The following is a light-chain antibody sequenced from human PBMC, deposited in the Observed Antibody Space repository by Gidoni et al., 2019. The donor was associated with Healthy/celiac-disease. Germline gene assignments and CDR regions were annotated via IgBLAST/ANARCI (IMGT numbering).Light chain of an antibody. J-gene: IGKJ1*01. CDR1: QSVSSSY. V-gene: IGKV3-20*01. Sequence: IVLTQSTGTLSSSPGERATLSCRASQSVSSSYLAWYQQKPGQAPRLLIYGASSRATGIPDRFSGSGSGTDFTLTISRLEPEDFAVYYCQQYGSSPWTFGQGTKVEIK. CDR3: QQYGSSPWT. CDR2: GAS.